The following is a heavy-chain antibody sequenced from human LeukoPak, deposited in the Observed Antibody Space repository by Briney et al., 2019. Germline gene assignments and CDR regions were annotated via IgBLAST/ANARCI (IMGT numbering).Heavy chain of an antibody. CDR1: GVTLSTYA. Sequence: GGSLRLSCAASGVTLSTYAMSWARQAPGKGLEWVSGISSSGSGDNTYYADSVKGRFTISRDNAKNSLYLQMNSLRAEDTAVYYCARDFRAAFDPWGQGTLVTVSS. D-gene: IGHD3-10*01. CDR2: ISSSGSGDNT. V-gene: IGHV3-23*01. CDR3: ARDFRAAFDP. J-gene: IGHJ5*02.